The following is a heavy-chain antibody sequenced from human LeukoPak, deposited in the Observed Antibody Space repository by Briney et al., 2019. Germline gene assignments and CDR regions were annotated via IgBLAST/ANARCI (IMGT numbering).Heavy chain of an antibody. D-gene: IGHD2-21*02. CDR3: VRVRGNCGDDCYSFDS. CDR1: GYTFTSFD. Sequence: GASVKISCKASGYTFTSFDFSWARQATGQGLEWMGWMNPNSGNSGYEQRFQGRVTLTRNTAIRTAYMELSGLRSDDTAVYYCVRVRGNCGDDCYSFDSWGQGTLVTVSS. V-gene: IGHV1-8*01. CDR2: MNPNSGNS. J-gene: IGHJ4*02.